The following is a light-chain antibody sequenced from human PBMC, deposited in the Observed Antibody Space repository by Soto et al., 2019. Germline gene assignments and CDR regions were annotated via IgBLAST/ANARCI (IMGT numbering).Light chain of an antibody. V-gene: IGKV3-15*01. J-gene: IGKJ1*01. CDR1: QSVRSN. CDR3: QQYNDWPLT. Sequence: EIVMTQSPVTLSVSPGERATLSCGASQSVRSNLAWYQQKPGQAPSLLIYGAFTRATGIPTRFSGTGSGTEFTLTISSLQSEDFALYYCQQYNDWPLTFGQGTKVDIK. CDR2: GAF.